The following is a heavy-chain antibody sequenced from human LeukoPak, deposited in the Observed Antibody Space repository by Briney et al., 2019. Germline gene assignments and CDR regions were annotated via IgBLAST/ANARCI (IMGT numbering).Heavy chain of an antibody. V-gene: IGHV4-34*01. Sequence: SETLSLTCAVYGGSFSGYYWSWIRQPPGKGLEWIGEINHSGSTTYNPSLKSRVTISVDTSKNQFSMKLSSVTAADTAVYYCARGPANCSGGSCYFGTTNDAFDIWGQGTMVTVSS. CDR1: GGSFSGYY. J-gene: IGHJ3*02. CDR2: INHSGST. D-gene: IGHD2-15*01. CDR3: ARGPANCSGGSCYFGTTNDAFDI.